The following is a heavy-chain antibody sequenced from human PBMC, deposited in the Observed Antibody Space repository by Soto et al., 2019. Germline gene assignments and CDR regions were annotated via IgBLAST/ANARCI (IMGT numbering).Heavy chain of an antibody. CDR3: ARAIYCSGGSCYFDY. CDR1: GFTFSSYW. Sequence: EVQLVESGGGLVQPGGSLRLSCAASGFTFSSYWMSWVRQAPGKGLEWVANIKQDGSEKYYVDSVKGRFTISRDNAKNSQYLQMNSLRAEDTAVYDCARAIYCSGGSCYFDYWGQGTLVIVSS. D-gene: IGHD2-15*01. CDR2: IKQDGSEK. J-gene: IGHJ4*02. V-gene: IGHV3-7*01.